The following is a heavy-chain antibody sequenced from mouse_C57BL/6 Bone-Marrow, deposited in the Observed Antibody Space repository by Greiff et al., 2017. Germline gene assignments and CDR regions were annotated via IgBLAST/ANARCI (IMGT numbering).Heavy chain of an antibody. V-gene: IGHV5-9*01. CDR2: ISGGGGNT. Sequence: EVMLVESGGGLVKPGGSLKLSCAASGFTFSSYTMSWVRQTPEKRLEWVATISGGGGNTYYPDSVKGRFTISRDNAKNTLYLQMSSLRSEDTALYYCARDYYGSSLYWYFDVWGTGTTVTVSS. J-gene: IGHJ1*03. CDR1: GFTFSSYT. D-gene: IGHD1-1*01. CDR3: ARDYYGSSLYWYFDV.